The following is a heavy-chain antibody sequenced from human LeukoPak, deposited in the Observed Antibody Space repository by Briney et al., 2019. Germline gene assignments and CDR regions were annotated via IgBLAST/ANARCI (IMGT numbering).Heavy chain of an antibody. J-gene: IGHJ4*02. V-gene: IGHV3-30*02. CDR2: IGYEGVHK. CDR3: AKELDGGYSSDY. CDR1: GFTFNNFG. D-gene: IGHD4-23*01. Sequence: PGGSLRLSCAASGFTFNNFGMHWVRQAPGKGLEWVSFIGYEGVHKYYADSVKGRFTISKDNAKATLYLQMNSLRPEDTAVYYCAKELDGGYSSDYWGQGTLVTVFS.